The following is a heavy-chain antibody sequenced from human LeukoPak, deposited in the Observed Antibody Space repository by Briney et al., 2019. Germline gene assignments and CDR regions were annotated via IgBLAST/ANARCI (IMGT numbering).Heavy chain of an antibody. CDR1: GGSISSSDYY. CDR3: ARHGFGEHWFDP. V-gene: IGHV4-39*01. D-gene: IGHD3-10*01. CDR2: IYYSGRT. Sequence: SETLSLTRTVSGGSISSSDYYWGWIRQPPGEGLEWIGSIYYSGRTHYNPSLKSRVAISVDTSKNQFSLRLSSVTAADTAIYYCARHGFGEHWFDPWGQGTLVTVSS. J-gene: IGHJ5*02.